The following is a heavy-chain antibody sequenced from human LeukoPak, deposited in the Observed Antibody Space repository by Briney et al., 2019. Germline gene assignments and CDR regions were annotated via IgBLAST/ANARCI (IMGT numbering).Heavy chain of an antibody. CDR3: ARTSGSRQPYDDY. Sequence: GGSLRLSCAASGFTFSSYWMSWVRQAPGKGLEWVANIKQDGSEKYYVDSVKGRFTISRDNAKNSLYLQMNSLRAEDTAAYYCARTSGSRQPYDDYWGQGTLVTVSS. J-gene: IGHJ4*02. V-gene: IGHV3-7*01. CDR2: IKQDGSEK. D-gene: IGHD1-26*01. CDR1: GFTFSSYW.